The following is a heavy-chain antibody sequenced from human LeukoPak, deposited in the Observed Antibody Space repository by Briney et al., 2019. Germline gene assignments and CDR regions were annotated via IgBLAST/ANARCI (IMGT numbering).Heavy chain of an antibody. CDR1: GFTFDDYA. CDR2: ISWNSGSI. J-gene: IGHJ6*02. D-gene: IGHD6-6*01. Sequence: AGGSLRFSCAASGFTFDDYAMHWVRQAPGKGLEWVSGISWNSGSIGYADSVKGRFTISRDNAKNSLYLQMNSLRAEDTALYYCAKDSSFYGMDVWGQGTTVTVSS. CDR3: AKDSSFYGMDV. V-gene: IGHV3-9*01.